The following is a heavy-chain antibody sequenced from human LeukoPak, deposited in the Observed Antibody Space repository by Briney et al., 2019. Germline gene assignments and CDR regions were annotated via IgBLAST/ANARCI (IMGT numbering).Heavy chain of an antibody. CDR2: IRYDGSNK. CDR1: GFTFSSYG. V-gene: IGHV3-30*02. Sequence: QAGGSLRLSCAASGFTFSSYGMHWVRQAPGKGLEWVAFIRYDGSNKYYADSVKGRFTISRDNSKNTLYPQMNSLRAEDTAVYYCAKDIGSSWYYFDYWGQGTLVTVSS. D-gene: IGHD6-13*01. CDR3: AKDIGSSWYYFDY. J-gene: IGHJ4*02.